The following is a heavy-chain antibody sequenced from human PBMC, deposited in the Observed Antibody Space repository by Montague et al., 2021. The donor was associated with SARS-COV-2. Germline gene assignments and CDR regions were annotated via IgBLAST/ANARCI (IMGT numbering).Heavy chain of an antibody. CDR2: IAPYGDDA. Sequence: SLRLSCAASGFTFRNYAMHWVRQAPGKGLEWLTIIAPYGDDADYTGSVKGRFTISRDNSKNTLYLQINSLRTEDTAVYYCARDECEADSDALDIWGQGTTVIV. CDR3: ARDECEADSDALDI. CDR1: GFTFRNYA. V-gene: IGHV3-30*04. J-gene: IGHJ3*02. D-gene: IGHD2-21*02.